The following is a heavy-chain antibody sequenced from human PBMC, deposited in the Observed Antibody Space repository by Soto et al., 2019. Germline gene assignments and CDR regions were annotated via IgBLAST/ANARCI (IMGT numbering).Heavy chain of an antibody. Sequence: GSRRLSCACSGFILSGSVIGVLGQPSGKGLEWVGRIRSSSNGYATAYAASVRGRFTISREDSKNTAYLQMHSLKTEDTAVYYCSSPGYSNYASDYWGQGTLVTVSS. V-gene: IGHV3-73*01. D-gene: IGHD5-12*01. CDR2: IRSSSNGYAT. J-gene: IGHJ4*02. CDR1: GFILSGSV. CDR3: SSPGYSNYASDY.